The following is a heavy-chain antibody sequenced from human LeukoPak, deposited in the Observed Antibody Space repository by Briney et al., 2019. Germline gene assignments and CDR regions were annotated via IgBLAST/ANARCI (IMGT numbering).Heavy chain of an antibody. CDR2: INHSGST. J-gene: IGHJ3*02. D-gene: IGHD3-22*01. CDR1: GGSISSGGYY. CDR3: ARWGTGSSGYFADAFDI. Sequence: SETLSLTCTVSGGSISSGGYYWSWIRQPPGKGLEWIGEINHSGSTNYNPSLKSRVTISVDASKNQFSLKLSSVTAADTAVYYCARWGTGSSGYFADAFDIWGQGTMVTVSS. V-gene: IGHV4-39*07.